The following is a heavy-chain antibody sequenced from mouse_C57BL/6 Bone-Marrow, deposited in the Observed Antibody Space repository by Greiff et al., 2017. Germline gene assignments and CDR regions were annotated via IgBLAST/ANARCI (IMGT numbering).Heavy chain of an antibody. V-gene: IGHV14-4*01. CDR3: TNPVVGDFDY. Sequence: EVQLQQSGAELVRPGASVKLSCTASGFNIKDDYMHWVKQRPEQGLEWIGWIDPENGDTEYASKFQGKATITADTSSNTAYLQLSSLTSEDTAVYYCTNPVVGDFDYWGQGTTLTVSS. D-gene: IGHD1-1*01. J-gene: IGHJ2*01. CDR2: IDPENGDT. CDR1: GFNIKDDY.